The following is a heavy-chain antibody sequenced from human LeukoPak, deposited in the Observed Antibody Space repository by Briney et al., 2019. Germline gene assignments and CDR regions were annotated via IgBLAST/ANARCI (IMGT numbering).Heavy chain of an antibody. CDR1: GFTISDYY. V-gene: IGHV3-11*01. Sequence: GGSLRLSCTASGFTISDYYMSWIRQTPGKGLEWVSYITSSGSSIYDADSVKGRFTISRDNAKNSLYLQMNSLRAEDTALYYCARGVDILTASSAPHNWFDPWGQGTLVTVSS. CDR2: ITSSGSSI. D-gene: IGHD3-9*01. J-gene: IGHJ5*02. CDR3: ARGVDILTASSAPHNWFDP.